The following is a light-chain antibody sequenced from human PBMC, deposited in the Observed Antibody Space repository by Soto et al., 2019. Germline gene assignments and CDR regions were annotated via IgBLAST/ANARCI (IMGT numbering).Light chain of an antibody. Sequence: DIELTQSPCTLSFSPGERATLSCRADQSVGNNYFAWYQQTLGQAPRLLIYGPSYMASGIPDRFSGSGSGTDFTLTISRLEPEDFAVYYCHNYCSVPYTFGQGTKLEIK. CDR1: QSVGNNY. V-gene: IGKV3-20*01. CDR2: GPS. CDR3: HNYCSVPYT. J-gene: IGKJ2*01.